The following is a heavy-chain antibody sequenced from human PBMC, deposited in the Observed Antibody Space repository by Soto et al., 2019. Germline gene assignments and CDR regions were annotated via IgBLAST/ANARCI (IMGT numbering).Heavy chain of an antibody. D-gene: IGHD1-26*01. V-gene: IGHV3-30*18. J-gene: IGHJ4*02. Sequence: QVQLVESGGGVVQPGRSLRLSCVASGFTFSSYGMHWVRQAPGKGLEWVAIISYDGSNTYYVDSVKGRFTISRDNSKNTLYLQMNSLRDEDTSVYYCAKEGGMSGSYYISSSYYFDYWGEGTLVTVSS. CDR1: GFTFSSYG. CDR3: AKEGGMSGSYYISSSYYFDY. CDR2: ISYDGSNT.